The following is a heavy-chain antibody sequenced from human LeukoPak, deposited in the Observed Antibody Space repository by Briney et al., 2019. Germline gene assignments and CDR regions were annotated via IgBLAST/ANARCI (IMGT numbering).Heavy chain of an antibody. CDR2: IYTSGST. D-gene: IGHD6-19*01. CDR1: GGSISSGSYY. J-gene: IGHJ4*02. V-gene: IGHV4-61*02. Sequence: SQTLSLTFTVSGGSISSGSYYWSWIRQPAGKGLEWIGRIYTSGSTNYNPSLKSRVTISVDTSKNQFSLKLSSVTAADTAVYYCARFKRAGGWSYFDYWGQGTLVTVSS. CDR3: ARFKRAGGWSYFDY.